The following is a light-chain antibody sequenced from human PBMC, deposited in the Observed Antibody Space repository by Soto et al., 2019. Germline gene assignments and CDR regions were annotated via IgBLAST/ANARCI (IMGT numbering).Light chain of an antibody. CDR3: GSYTSNNTRV. CDR2: EVT. V-gene: IGLV2-14*01. J-gene: IGLJ3*02. Sequence: QSVLTQPASVSGSPGQSITISCTGTTSDVGTYNYVSWYQLHPGKAPKLLIYEVTNRPSGVSNRFSGSKSGNTASLTISGLQTEDEADYYCGSYTSNNTRVFGGGTKLTVL. CDR1: TSDVGTYNY.